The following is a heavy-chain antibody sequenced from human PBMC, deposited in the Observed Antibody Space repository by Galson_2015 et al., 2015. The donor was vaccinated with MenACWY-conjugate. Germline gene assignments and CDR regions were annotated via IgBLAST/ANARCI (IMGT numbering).Heavy chain of an antibody. Sequence: SLRLSCAASGFTFSSYRMNCVRQAPGKGLEWISHISGTTRAIYYADSVKGRFTISRDNAKNSLYLQMNSLRAEDMAVYYCARDVPIDYWGQGTLVTVSS. CDR3: ARDVPIDY. J-gene: IGHJ4*02. CDR2: ISGTTRAI. D-gene: IGHD3-10*02. V-gene: IGHV3-48*04. CDR1: GFTFSSYR.